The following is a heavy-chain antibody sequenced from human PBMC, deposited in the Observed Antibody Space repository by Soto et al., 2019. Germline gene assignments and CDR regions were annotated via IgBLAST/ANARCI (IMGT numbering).Heavy chain of an antibody. D-gene: IGHD1-7*01. Sequence: SETLSLTCTVSGGSISTYWSWIRQPPGKGLEWLGYIFYTGSTTYNPSLKSRVTISIDTSKNQFSLKLHSVTAADTAVYYCARYRRQYNWNYGRAFDIWGQGTMVSVS. V-gene: IGHV4-59*08. CDR3: ARYRRQYNWNYGRAFDI. J-gene: IGHJ3*02. CDR1: GGSISTY. CDR2: IFYTGST.